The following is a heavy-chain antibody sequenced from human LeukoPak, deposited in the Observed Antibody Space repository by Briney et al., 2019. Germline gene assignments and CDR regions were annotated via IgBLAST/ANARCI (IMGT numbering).Heavy chain of an antibody. Sequence: SETLSLTCTVSGYSISSGYYWGWIRQPPGKGLEWTGSIDHSGSTYYNPSLKSRITISVDTSKNQFSLKLSSVTAADTAVYYCAKMGTTTTQTTHLDYWGQGTLVTVSS. CDR3: AKMGTTTTQTTHLDY. CDR2: IDHSGST. J-gene: IGHJ4*02. CDR1: GYSISSGYY. D-gene: IGHD1-7*01. V-gene: IGHV4-38-2*02.